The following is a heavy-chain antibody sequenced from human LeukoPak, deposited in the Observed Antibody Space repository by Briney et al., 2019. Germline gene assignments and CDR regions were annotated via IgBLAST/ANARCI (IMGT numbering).Heavy chain of an antibody. J-gene: IGHJ6*03. D-gene: IGHD3-22*01. Sequence: GGSLRLPCAASGFTFSSYWMHWVRQAPGKGLVWVSRINSDGSSTSYADSVKGRFTISRDNAKNTLYLQMNSLRAEDTAVYYCARVWYYDSSGYPEDYYYYYYMDVWGKGTTVTVSS. CDR2: INSDGSST. CDR3: ARVWYYDSSGYPEDYYYYYYMDV. CDR1: GFTFSSYW. V-gene: IGHV3-74*01.